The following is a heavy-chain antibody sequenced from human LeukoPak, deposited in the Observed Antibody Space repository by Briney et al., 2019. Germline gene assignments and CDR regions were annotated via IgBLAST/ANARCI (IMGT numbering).Heavy chain of an antibody. V-gene: IGHV3-20*04. J-gene: IGHJ4*02. D-gene: IGHD3-22*01. CDR1: GFTFDDYG. Sequence: GGSLRLSCAASGFTFDDYGMSWVRQAPGKGLDWVSGVNWNGGSTGYADSVKGRFTISRDNAKNSLYLQMNSLRAEDTALYCCARGTDYYDSSGLYYFDYWGQGTLVTVSS. CDR2: VNWNGGST. CDR3: ARGTDYYDSSGLYYFDY.